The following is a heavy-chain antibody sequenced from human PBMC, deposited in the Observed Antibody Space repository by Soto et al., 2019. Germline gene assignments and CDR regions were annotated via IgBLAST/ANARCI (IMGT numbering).Heavy chain of an antibody. J-gene: IGHJ4*02. V-gene: IGHV1-69*13. D-gene: IGHD4-17*01. CDR1: GGTFGRFS. CDR3: ARGDEMTAVTIFEY. CDR2: VIPLYNTS. Sequence: SVKVSCKASGGTFGRFSVSWVRQAPGQGLEWIGGVIPLYNTSNYSLKFQGRVAISADESTSTVFMELRSLRSEDTALYYCARGDEMTAVTIFEYWGQGTLVTVSS.